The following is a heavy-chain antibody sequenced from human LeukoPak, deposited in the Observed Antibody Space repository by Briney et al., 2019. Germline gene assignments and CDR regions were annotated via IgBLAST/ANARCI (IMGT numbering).Heavy chain of an antibody. J-gene: IGHJ4*02. D-gene: IGHD6-6*01. Sequence: PGGSLRLSCAASGFTLSSYWMSWVRQAPGKGLEWVSSISSSSSYIYYADSVKGRFTISRDNAKNSLYLQMNSLRAEDTAVYYCAREGSSSDPYYFDNWGQGTLVTVSS. CDR3: AREGSSSDPYYFDN. V-gene: IGHV3-21*01. CDR2: ISSSSSYI. CDR1: GFTLSSYW.